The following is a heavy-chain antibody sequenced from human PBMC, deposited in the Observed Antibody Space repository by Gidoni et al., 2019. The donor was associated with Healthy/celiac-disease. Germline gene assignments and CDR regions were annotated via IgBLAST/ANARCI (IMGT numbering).Heavy chain of an antibody. CDR3: ARTTVVTPGYYYYGMDV. CDR1: GFTFRSYS. J-gene: IGHJ6*02. D-gene: IGHD4-17*01. CDR2: ISSSSSYI. Sequence: EVQLVESGGGLVKPGGSLRLSCAASGFTFRSYSMNWVRQAPGKGLEWVSSISSSSSYIYYADSVKGRFTISRDNAKNSLYLQMNSLRAEDTAEYYCARTTVVTPGYYYYGMDVWGQGTTVTVSS. V-gene: IGHV3-21*01.